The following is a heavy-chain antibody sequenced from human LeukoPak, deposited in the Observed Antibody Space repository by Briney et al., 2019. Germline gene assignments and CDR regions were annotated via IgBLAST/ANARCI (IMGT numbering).Heavy chain of an antibody. Sequence: GGSLRLSCAASGFTFSSSDVSWVRQAPGKGLEWVSTISGSGGATYYADSVKGRFTISRDNSKNTLYLQMNSLRAEDTAVYYCAKSGADDAFDIWGQGTMVTVSS. J-gene: IGHJ3*02. V-gene: IGHV3-23*01. CDR1: GFTFSSSD. D-gene: IGHD1-26*01. CDR3: AKSGADDAFDI. CDR2: ISGSGGAT.